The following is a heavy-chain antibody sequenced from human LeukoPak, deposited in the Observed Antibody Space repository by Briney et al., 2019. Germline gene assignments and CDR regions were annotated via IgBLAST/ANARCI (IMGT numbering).Heavy chain of an antibody. Sequence: SGGSLRLSCAASGFTFSSYAMHWVRQAPGKGLEWVAVTSYDGSNKYYADSVKGRFTISRDNSKNTLYLQMNRLRAEDTAVYYCARVAAPIMYVDTAMFFDYWGQGTLVTVSS. CDR2: TSYDGSNK. CDR1: GFTFSSYA. J-gene: IGHJ4*02. CDR3: ARVAAPIMYVDTAMFFDY. D-gene: IGHD5-18*01. V-gene: IGHV3-30*04.